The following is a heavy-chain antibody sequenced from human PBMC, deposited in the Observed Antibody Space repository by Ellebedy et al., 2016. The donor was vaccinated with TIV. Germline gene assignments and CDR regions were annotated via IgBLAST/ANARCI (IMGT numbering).Heavy chain of an antibody. Sequence: PGGSLRLSCAASGFSFSGYAMSWVRQAPGKGLEWVSSISKSGSSTYYADSEKGRFTISRDNSKTTVNLQMNSLRSEDTAVYYCAKWAGVHSWYFDYWGQGTLVTVSS. CDR2: ISKSGSST. J-gene: IGHJ4*02. CDR3: AKWAGVHSWYFDY. CDR1: GFSFSGYA. V-gene: IGHV3-23*01. D-gene: IGHD2-8*02.